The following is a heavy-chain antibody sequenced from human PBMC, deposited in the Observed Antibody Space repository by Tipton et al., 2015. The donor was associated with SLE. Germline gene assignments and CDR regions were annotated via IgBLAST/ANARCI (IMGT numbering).Heavy chain of an antibody. D-gene: IGHD3/OR15-3a*01. Sequence: LRLSCTVSGGSISNYYWSWIRQPPGKGLEWIGYIHYSGSTNYNPSLKSRVTISVDTSKNQFSLKLSSVTAADTAVYYCARAPGLDRDYYYYYYMDVWGKGTTVTVSS. CDR1: GGSISNYY. CDR3: ARAPGLDRDYYYYYYMDV. J-gene: IGHJ6*03. V-gene: IGHV4-59*12. CDR2: IHYSGST.